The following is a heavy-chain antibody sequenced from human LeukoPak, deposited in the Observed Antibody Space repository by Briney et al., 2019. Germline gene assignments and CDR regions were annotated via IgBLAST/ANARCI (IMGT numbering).Heavy chain of an antibody. Sequence: PSETLSLTCTVSGASISDFYWNWIRQPAGKGLEWIGRIYARGTANYSPSLTGRVTMSIDTSKSQFSLKLQSVTAADTAVYFCVRERGTTVIFENWGQGSLVTVSS. CDR3: VRERGTTVIFEN. CDR1: GASISDFY. V-gene: IGHV4-4*07. J-gene: IGHJ4*02. D-gene: IGHD4-17*01. CDR2: IYARGTA.